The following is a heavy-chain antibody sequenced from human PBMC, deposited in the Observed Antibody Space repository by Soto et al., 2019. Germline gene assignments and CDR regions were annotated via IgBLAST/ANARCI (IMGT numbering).Heavy chain of an antibody. CDR3: ARDRAVVGATSPVYYYYYGMDV. V-gene: IGHV4-59*01. J-gene: IGHJ6*02. D-gene: IGHD1-26*01. CDR2: IYYSGST. CDR1: GGSISSYY. Sequence: TCTVSGGSISSYYWSWIRQPPGKGLEWIGYIYYSGSTNYNPSLKSRVTISVDTSKNQFSLKLSSVTAADTAVYYCARDRAVVGATSPVYYYYYGMDVWGQGTTVTVSS.